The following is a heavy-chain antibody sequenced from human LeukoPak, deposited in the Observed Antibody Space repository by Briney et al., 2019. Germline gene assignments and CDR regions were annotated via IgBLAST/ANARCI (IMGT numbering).Heavy chain of an antibody. D-gene: IGHD1-26*01. Sequence: GASVKASCKASGYTFTTYAIHWVRQAPGQRLEWLGWINTGNGDTRYSQTFQGRVTITRDTSASIAYMELSSLRPEDTAVYYCARDMGSGSLHYWGQGTLVTVSS. CDR3: ARDMGSGSLHY. CDR2: INTGNGDT. CDR1: GYTFTTYA. V-gene: IGHV1-3*04. J-gene: IGHJ4*02.